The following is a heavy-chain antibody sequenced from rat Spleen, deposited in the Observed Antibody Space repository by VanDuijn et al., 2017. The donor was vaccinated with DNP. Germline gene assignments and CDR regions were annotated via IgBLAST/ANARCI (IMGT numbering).Heavy chain of an antibody. J-gene: IGHJ4*01. V-gene: IGHV5S13*01. Sequence: EVQLVESGGGLVQPGRSLKLSCAASGFTFSDYYMAWVRQAPTKGLEWVASISPSGGTTYYRDSVKGRFTISRDNAKNTQYLQMDSLRSEDTATYYCARGYSSPYYAMDAWGQGTSVTVSS. D-gene: IGHD1-2*01. CDR2: ISPSGGTT. CDR1: GFTFSDYY. CDR3: ARGYSSPYYAMDA.